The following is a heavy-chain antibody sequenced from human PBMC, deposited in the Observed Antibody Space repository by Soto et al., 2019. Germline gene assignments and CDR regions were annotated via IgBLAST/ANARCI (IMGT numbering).Heavy chain of an antibody. J-gene: IGHJ6*02. D-gene: IGHD3-3*01. CDR2: INPNSGGT. CDR1: GYTFTGYY. CDR3: AVGYYDFWSGSYGMDA. V-gene: IGHV1-2*04. Sequence: ASVKVSCKASGYTFTGYYMHWVRQAPGQGLEWMGWINPNSGGTNYAQKFQGWVTMTRDTSISTAYMELSRLRSDDTAVYYCAVGYYDFWSGSYGMDAWGQGTTVTVSS.